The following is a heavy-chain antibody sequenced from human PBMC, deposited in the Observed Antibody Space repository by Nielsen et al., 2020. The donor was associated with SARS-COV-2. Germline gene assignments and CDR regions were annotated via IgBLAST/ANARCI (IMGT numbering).Heavy chain of an antibody. CDR1: GFTFSDYY. D-gene: IGHD2-15*01. J-gene: IGHJ3*02. CDR2: ISSSSSYT. CDR3: ARRDCSGGSCYSAFEI. V-gene: IGHV3-11*03. Sequence: GGSLRLSCAASGFTFSDYYMSWIRQAPGKGLEWVSYISSSSSYTNYADSVKGRFTISRDNAKNSLYLQMNSLRAEDTAVYYCARRDCSGGSCYSAFEIWGQGTMVTVSS.